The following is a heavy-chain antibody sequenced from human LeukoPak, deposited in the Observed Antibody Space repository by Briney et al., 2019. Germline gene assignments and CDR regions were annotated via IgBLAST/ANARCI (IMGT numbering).Heavy chain of an antibody. D-gene: IGHD6-19*01. V-gene: IGHV4-59*01. J-gene: IGHJ4*02. CDR1: SASISSYY. CDR2: IQNTGGT. CDR3: VKQGSGWSFDY. Sequence: SETLSLTCTVSSASISSYYWGWIRQSPGKGLEWIGYIQNTGGTNYNPSLKSRVSISKDTSKNQFSLQLSSVTAADTAVYYCVKQGSGWSFDYWGLGTLVTVSS.